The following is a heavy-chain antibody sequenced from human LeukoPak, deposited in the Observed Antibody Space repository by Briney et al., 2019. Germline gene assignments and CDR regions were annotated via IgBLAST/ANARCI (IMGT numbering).Heavy chain of an antibody. V-gene: IGHV3-33*01. J-gene: IGHJ3*02. CDR2: IGYDGSNK. CDR3: ARETPAVAGTGCAAFDI. D-gene: IGHD6-19*01. Sequence: GGSLRLSCAASGFTFSSEGMHWVRQAPGKGLEWVAVIGYDGSNKYYADSVKGRFTISRDNSKNTLYLQMNSLRAEDTAVYYCARETPAVAGTGCAAFDIWGQGTMVTVSS. CDR1: GFTFSSEG.